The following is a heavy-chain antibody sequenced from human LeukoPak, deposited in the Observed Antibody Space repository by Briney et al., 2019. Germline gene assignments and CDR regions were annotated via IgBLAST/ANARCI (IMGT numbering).Heavy chain of an antibody. D-gene: IGHD5-18*01. CDR3: AKDGFGYRDAFDI. CDR1: GFTFSSYA. CDR2: ISGGGGRT. V-gene: IGHV3-23*01. J-gene: IGHJ3*02. Sequence: AGGSLRLSCAASGFTFSSYAMSWVRQAPGKGLEWVSGISGGGGRTYYADSVKGRFTISRDNSKNTLYLQMNSLRAEDTALYYCAKDGFGYRDAFDIWGQGTMVTVSS.